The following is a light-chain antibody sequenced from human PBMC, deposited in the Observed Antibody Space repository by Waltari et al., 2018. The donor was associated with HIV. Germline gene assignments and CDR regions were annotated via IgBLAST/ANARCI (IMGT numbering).Light chain of an antibody. J-gene: IGLJ3*02. V-gene: IGLV2-14*01. CDR1: GSDVGGYNY. CDR2: AVS. Sequence: QSALTQPAFVSGSRGESITISCTGTGSDVGGYNYVSWYQQQPGNAPKLLIYAVSNLPSGVSNRFSCSKSGITASLTVSGLQTEDEADYYCSSYTNRVTWVFGGGTRLTVL. CDR3: SSYTNRVTWV.